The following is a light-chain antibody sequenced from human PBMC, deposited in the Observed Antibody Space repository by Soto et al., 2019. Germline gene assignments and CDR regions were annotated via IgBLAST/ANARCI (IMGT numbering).Light chain of an antibody. CDR1: QSVSSN. J-gene: IGKJ2*02. Sequence: EIVMTQSPATLSVSPGERATLSCRASQSVSSNLAWYQQKPGQAPRLLIYGASTRATGIPARFSGSGSGTDFHLTHSSLQSEDFAVYYCQQYNNWPPWTFGQRTKLEIK. CDR3: QQYNNWPPWT. CDR2: GAS. V-gene: IGKV3-15*01.